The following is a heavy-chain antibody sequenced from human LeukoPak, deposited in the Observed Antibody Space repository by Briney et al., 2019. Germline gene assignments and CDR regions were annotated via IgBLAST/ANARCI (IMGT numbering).Heavy chain of an antibody. CDR1: GFTFSSYA. V-gene: IGHV3-23*01. D-gene: IGHD1-26*01. J-gene: IGHJ4*02. CDR3: AKDRDQWELGACFDY. Sequence: PGGSLRLSCAASGFTFSSYAMSWVRQAPGKGLEWVSATSGSGGSTYYADSVKGRFTISRDNSKDTLYLQMNSLRAEDTAVYYCAKDRDQWELGACFDYWGQGTLVTVSS. CDR2: TSGSGGST.